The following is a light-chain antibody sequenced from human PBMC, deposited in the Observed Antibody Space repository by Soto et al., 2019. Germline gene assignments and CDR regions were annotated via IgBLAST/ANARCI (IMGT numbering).Light chain of an antibody. CDR1: QSVSRY. CDR3: QQRQYWPPIT. Sequence: ELVLTQSPATLSLSPGERATLSCRASQSVSRYLAWYQQKPGQAPGLLIYDASNRAAGIPARFSGSGSGTDFTLTISSLEPEDFAIYYCQQRQYWPPITFGQGTRWRL. V-gene: IGKV3-11*01. J-gene: IGKJ5*01. CDR2: DAS.